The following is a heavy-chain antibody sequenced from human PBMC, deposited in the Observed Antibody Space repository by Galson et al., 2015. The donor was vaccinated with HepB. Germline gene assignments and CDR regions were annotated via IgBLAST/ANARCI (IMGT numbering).Heavy chain of an antibody. V-gene: IGHV1-58*01. CDR2: IVVGSGNT. D-gene: IGHD3-22*01. CDR1: GFTFTSSA. J-gene: IGHJ4*02. CDR3: AAEGGVGVSSGYYPAPGY. Sequence: SVKVSCKASGFTFTSSAVQWVRQAPGQRLEWIGWIVVGSGNTNYAQKFQERVTITRDMSTSTAYMELSSLRSEDTAVYYCAAEGGVGVSSGYYPAPGYWGQGTLVTVSS.